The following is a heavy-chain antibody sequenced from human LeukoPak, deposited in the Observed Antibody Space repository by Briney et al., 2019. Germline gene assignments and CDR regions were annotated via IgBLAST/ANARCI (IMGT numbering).Heavy chain of an antibody. CDR2: INPSGGST. CDR3: ARGVEVMYSSSYNWFDP. CDR1: GYTFTSYY. V-gene: IGHV1-46*01. J-gene: IGHJ5*02. Sequence: GASVTVSCTASGYTFTSYYMHWVRQAPGQGLEWMGIINPSGGSTSYAQKFQGRVTMTRDTSTSTVYMELSSLRSEDTAVYYCARGVEVMYSSSYNWFDPWGQGTLVTVSS. D-gene: IGHD6-6*01.